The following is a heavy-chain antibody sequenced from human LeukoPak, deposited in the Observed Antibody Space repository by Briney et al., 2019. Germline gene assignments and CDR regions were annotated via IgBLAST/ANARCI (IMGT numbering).Heavy chain of an antibody. Sequence: PSETLSLTCTVSGGSISSSSYYWGWIRQPPGKGLEWIGSIYYSGSTYYNPSLKSRVTISVDTSKNQFSLKLSSVTAADTAVYYCARKNFGGNSDYYYYYVDVWDKGTSVAVSS. V-gene: IGHV4-39*07. J-gene: IGHJ6*03. D-gene: IGHD4-23*01. CDR1: GGSISSSSYY. CDR3: ARKNFGGNSDYYYYYVDV. CDR2: IYYSGST.